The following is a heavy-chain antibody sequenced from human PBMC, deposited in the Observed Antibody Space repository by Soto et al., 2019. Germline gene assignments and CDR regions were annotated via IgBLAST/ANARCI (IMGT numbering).Heavy chain of an antibody. V-gene: IGHV4-59*01. J-gene: IGHJ4*02. D-gene: IGHD1-1*01. CDR1: GGSISSYY. Sequence: SETLSLTCTVSGGSISSYYWSWIRQPPGKGLEWIGYIYYSGSTNYNPSLKSRVTISVDTSKNQFSLKLSSVTAADTAVYYCARDGTTGTVFDYWGQGTLVTAPQ. CDR3: ARDGTTGTVFDY. CDR2: IYYSGST.